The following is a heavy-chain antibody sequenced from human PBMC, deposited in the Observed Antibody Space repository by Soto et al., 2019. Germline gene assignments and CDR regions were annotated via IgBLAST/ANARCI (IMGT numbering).Heavy chain of an antibody. Sequence: GGSLRLSCAASGFTFGDYDMFWVRQLPGKGLEWVSGIDWNGGGLFYRDSVRGRFTISGDNSKTTLFLQMNSLRAEDTAIYYLASLGWGRVSPLNYWGQGALVTVSS. V-gene: IGHV3-23*01. D-gene: IGHD3-16*01. J-gene: IGHJ4*02. CDR1: GFTFGDYD. CDR3: ASLGWGRVSPLNY. CDR2: IDWNGGGL.